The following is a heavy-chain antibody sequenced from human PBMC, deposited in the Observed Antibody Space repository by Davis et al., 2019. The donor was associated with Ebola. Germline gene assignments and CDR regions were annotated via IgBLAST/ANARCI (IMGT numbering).Heavy chain of an antibody. D-gene: IGHD2-2*01. CDR3: AKDGSTSCYWGCYYYYGMDV. CDR1: GFTFSSYW. V-gene: IGHV3-7*03. Sequence: GESLKISCAASGFTFSSYWMSWVRQAPGKGLEWVANIKQDGSEKYYVDSVKGRFTISRDNAKNSLYLQMNSLRAEDTAVYYCAKDGSTSCYWGCYYYYGMDVWGQGTTVTVSS. J-gene: IGHJ6*02. CDR2: IKQDGSEK.